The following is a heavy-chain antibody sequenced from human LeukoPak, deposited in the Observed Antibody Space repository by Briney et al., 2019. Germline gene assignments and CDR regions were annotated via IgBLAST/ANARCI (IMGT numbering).Heavy chain of an antibody. CDR1: GGSFSGYY. CDR3: ARRSQWLVRAFDY. V-gene: IGHV4-34*01. Sequence: SETLSLTCAVYGGSFSGYYWSWIRQPPGKGLEWIGEINHSGSTSYNPSLKSRVTISVDTSKNQFSLKLSSVTAADTAVYYCARRSQWLVRAFDYWGQGTLVTVSS. CDR2: INHSGST. J-gene: IGHJ4*02. D-gene: IGHD6-19*01.